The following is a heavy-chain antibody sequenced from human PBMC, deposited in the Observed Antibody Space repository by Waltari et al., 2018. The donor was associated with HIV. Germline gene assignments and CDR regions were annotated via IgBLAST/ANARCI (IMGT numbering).Heavy chain of an antibody. CDR1: GYTFTSYA. CDR3: ARGVGLYSNYVSYYFDY. J-gene: IGHJ4*02. D-gene: IGHD4-4*01. Sequence: QVQLVQSGAEVKKPGASVKVSCKASGYTFTSYAINWVRPATGQGLEWMGWMNPNSGNTGYAQKVQGRVTMTRNTSISTAYMELSSLRSEGTAVYYCARGVGLYSNYVSYYFDYWGQGTLVTVSS. V-gene: IGHV1-8*01. CDR2: MNPNSGNT.